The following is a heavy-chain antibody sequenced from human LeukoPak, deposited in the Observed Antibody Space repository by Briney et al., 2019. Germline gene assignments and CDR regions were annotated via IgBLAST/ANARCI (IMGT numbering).Heavy chain of an antibody. CDR1: RDTFTRGA. Sequence: SVKVSCKDSRDTFTRGALSWGRQAPGQGRERMGGIIAIDGTANFVQKFQGRVTITAHESTSTAYMQLSSLRSEDTAIYYCARDPGAPVRAFDVWGQGTMVTVSS. CDR3: ARDPGAPVRAFDV. J-gene: IGHJ3*01. CDR2: IIAIDGTA. V-gene: IGHV1-69*13. D-gene: IGHD3-10*01.